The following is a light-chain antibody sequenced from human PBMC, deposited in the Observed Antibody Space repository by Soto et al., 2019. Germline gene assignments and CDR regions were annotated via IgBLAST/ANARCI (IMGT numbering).Light chain of an antibody. CDR1: QSVSRY. J-gene: IGKJ2*01. V-gene: IGKV3-11*01. CDR2: DAS. CDR3: QQRSNWPPGYT. Sequence: EIVLTQSAASLSLSPGERATLSCRASQSVSRYLAWYQQKPGQAPRLLIYDASNRATGIPARFSGSGSGTDFTLTISSLEPEDFAVYYCQQRSNWPPGYTFGQGTKLEIK.